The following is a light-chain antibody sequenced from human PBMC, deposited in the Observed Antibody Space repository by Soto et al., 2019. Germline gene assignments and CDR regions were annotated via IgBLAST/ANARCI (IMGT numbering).Light chain of an antibody. CDR2: EGS. Sequence: QSALTQPASVSGSPGQSITISCTGTSSDIGTYNLVSWYQQHPGKAPKLMIYEGSKRPSGVSNRFSGSKSGSTASLTISGLQAEDEADYYCCSYAGSRTYVVFGGGTKVTVL. J-gene: IGLJ2*01. V-gene: IGLV2-23*01. CDR1: SSDIGTYNL. CDR3: CSYAGSRTYVV.